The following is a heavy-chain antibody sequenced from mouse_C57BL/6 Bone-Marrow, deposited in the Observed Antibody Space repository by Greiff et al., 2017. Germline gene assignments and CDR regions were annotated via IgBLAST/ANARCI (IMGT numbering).Heavy chain of an antibody. CDR3: ARGVYYYGSRYCDV. J-gene: IGHJ1*03. V-gene: IGHV1-54*01. CDR1: GYAFTNYL. D-gene: IGHD1-1*01. CDR2: INPGSGGT. Sequence: VQLQQSGAELLRPGTSVKVSCKASGYAFTNYLIEWVKQRPGQGLEWIGVINPGSGGTNYNEKFKGKATLTADKSSSTAYMQLSSLTSEDSAVYVCARGVYYYGSRYCDVWGTGTTVTVSS.